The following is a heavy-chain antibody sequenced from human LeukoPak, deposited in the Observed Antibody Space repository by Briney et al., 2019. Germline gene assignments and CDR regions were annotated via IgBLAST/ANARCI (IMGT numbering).Heavy chain of an antibody. CDR2: ISSNGGST. Sequence: GGSLRLSCAASGFTFSSDAMHWVRQAPGKGLEYVSAISSNGGSTYYANSVKGRFTISRDNAKNSLYLQMNSLRAEDTAVYYCARALPSSWYFFDYWGQGTLVTVSS. J-gene: IGHJ4*02. V-gene: IGHV3-64*04. D-gene: IGHD6-13*01. CDR3: ARALPSSWYFFDY. CDR1: GFTFSSDA.